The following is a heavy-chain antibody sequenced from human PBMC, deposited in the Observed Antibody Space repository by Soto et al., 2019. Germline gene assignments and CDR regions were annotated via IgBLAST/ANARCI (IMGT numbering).Heavy chain of an antibody. CDR3: ARDKSQRFDY. V-gene: IGHV3-33*01. J-gene: IGHJ4*02. Sequence: QVQLVESGGGVVQPGRSLRLSCAASGFTFNTYGMHWVRQAPGKGLEWVSVIWYDGINKDYADSVKGRFTISRDNSKNTLYLQMRSLRAEDTAVYYCARDKSQRFDYWGQGTLVTVSS. CDR2: IWYDGINK. CDR1: GFTFNTYG.